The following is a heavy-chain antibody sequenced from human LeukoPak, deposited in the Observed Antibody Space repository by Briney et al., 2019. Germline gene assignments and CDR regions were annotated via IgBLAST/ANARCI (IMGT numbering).Heavy chain of an antibody. V-gene: IGHV3-23*01. Sequence: PGGSLRLSCAASGFTFSSYAMSWVRQAPGKGLEWVSTISGSGGSTYYADSVKGHFTISRDNSKNTLYLQMSSLRAEDTAVYYCAKDANWGFEYWGQGTLVTVSS. J-gene: IGHJ4*02. CDR1: GFTFSSYA. D-gene: IGHD7-27*01. CDR3: AKDANWGFEY. CDR2: ISGSGGST.